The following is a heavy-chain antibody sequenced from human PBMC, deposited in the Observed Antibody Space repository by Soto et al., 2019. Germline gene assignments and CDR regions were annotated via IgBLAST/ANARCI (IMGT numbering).Heavy chain of an antibody. CDR3: ARHNGPLYVGYYYDMDV. CDR1: GFTVDYGY. Sequence: PGGSLRLSCEVSGFTVDYGYMSWVRQAPGKGLEWIGEIYYSGYTYYNPSLKSRVTISVDTSKNQFSLKLSSMTAADTAVYYCARHNGPLYVGYYYDMDVWGQGTTVTVSS. J-gene: IGHJ6*02. CDR2: IYYSGYT. V-gene: IGHV4-34*01. D-gene: IGHD3-16*01.